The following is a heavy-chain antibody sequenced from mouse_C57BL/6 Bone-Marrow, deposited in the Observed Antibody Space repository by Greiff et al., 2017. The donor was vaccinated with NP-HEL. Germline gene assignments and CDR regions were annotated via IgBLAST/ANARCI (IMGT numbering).Heavy chain of an antibody. V-gene: IGHV2-2*02. CDR3: ARKGNWDWLAY. Sequence: VMLVESGPGLVQPSQCLSIPCTVSGFSFTSYGVPWVRQSPGKGLAWLGVIWSGGSTDYNAAFIYSLSISKDNSKSRVFYEMNSLQANDEATYYCARKGNWDWLAYWGQGTLVTVSA. CDR1: GFSFTSYG. CDR2: IWSGGST. J-gene: IGHJ3*01. D-gene: IGHD4-1*01.